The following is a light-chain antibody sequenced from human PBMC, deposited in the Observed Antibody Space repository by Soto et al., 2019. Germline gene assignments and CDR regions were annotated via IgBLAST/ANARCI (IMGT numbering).Light chain of an antibody. CDR1: GSDIAVYDF. CDR2: AVT. Sequence: QSALTQPPSASGSPGQSVTISCAGTGSDIAVYDFVSWYQQHPGKAPKLIIYAVTQRPSGVPDRFSGSKSGNTASLPVSGLQAEYEADYYCSSYAGSNNMVFGGGTKLTVL. J-gene: IGLJ2*01. CDR3: SSYAGSNNMV. V-gene: IGLV2-8*01.